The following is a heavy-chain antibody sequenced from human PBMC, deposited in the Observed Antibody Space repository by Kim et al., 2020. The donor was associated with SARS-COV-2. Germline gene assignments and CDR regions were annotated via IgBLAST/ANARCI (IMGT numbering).Heavy chain of an antibody. V-gene: IGHV1-58*01. Sequence: SVKVSCKASGFTFSSSAVHWVRQARGQRLEWIGWIVVGSGYTKNAQRFDERVTIIRDMSTGTAFMELNNLRSEDTAVYYCAADGPRGGSTVHLDYWGQGTLLTVSS. J-gene: IGHJ4*02. CDR1: GFTFSSSA. CDR2: IVVGSGYT. CDR3: AADGPRGGSTVHLDY. D-gene: IGHD1-26*01.